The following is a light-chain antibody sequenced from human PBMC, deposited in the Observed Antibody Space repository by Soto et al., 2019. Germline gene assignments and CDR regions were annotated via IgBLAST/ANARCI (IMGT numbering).Light chain of an antibody. CDR1: QAISSY. V-gene: IGKV1-9*01. J-gene: IGKJ5*01. Sequence: DIQLTQSPSFLSASVGDRVTITCRASQAISSYLAWYQQKPGNAPRLLIYGASTLQSGVPSRFSGSGSGTEFTLTISSLQPEDFATYYCQQLDTYPITFGQGTRLEMK. CDR2: GAS. CDR3: QQLDTYPIT.